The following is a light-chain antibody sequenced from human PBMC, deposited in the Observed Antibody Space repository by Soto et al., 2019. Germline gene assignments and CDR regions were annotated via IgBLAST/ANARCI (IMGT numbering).Light chain of an antibody. CDR3: QKYNSALT. V-gene: IGKV1-27*01. CDR2: SAS. CDR1: QDSSKY. Sequence: DIQMTQSPSSLSASVGDRITITCRASQDSSKYLAWYQQKPGKVPKLLIYSASTLQSGVPSRFSGSGSGTDFTLTISSLQPEDVATYFCQKYNSALTFGQGTRLEIK. J-gene: IGKJ5*01.